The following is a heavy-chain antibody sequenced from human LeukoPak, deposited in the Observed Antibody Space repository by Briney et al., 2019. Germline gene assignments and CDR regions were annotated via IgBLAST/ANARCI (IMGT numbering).Heavy chain of an antibody. Sequence: ASVKVSCKVSGYTLTELSMHWVRQAPGNGLEWRGDFDPEDGETIYAQKFQGRVTMTENTSTDTAYMELSSLRSEDTAVYYCATVVYTYDFWSGYSPPDQYFQHWGQGTLVTVSS. J-gene: IGHJ1*01. CDR3: ATVVYTYDFWSGYSPPDQYFQH. CDR2: FDPEDGET. CDR1: GYTLTELS. V-gene: IGHV1-24*01. D-gene: IGHD3-3*01.